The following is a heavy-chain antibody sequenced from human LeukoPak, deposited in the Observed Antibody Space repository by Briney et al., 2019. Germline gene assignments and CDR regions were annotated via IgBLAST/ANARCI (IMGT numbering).Heavy chain of an antibody. V-gene: IGHV4-34*01. D-gene: IGHD3-10*01. CDR3: ARIRVIDGPYGSGLTHRFFDY. J-gene: IGHJ4*02. Sequence: SETLSLTSAVYGGSFSGYYWSGIRQRPGKGLGWSGEINHRGRTKYNPSLKSRVTISVDTYTNQFSLKLSSVTAADTAVYYCARIRVIDGPYGSGLTHRFFDYWGQGTLVTVSS. CDR2: INHRGRT. CDR1: GGSFSGYY.